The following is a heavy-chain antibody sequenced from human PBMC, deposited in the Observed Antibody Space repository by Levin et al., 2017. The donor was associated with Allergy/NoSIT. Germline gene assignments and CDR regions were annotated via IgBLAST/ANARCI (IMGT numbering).Heavy chain of an antibody. CDR2: IYWDDDK. CDR3: AHRPAGYASGWSSAHFDH. Sequence: SGPTLVKPTQTLTFTCSLSGFSISTTGVGVGWIRQPPGKALEWLAVIYWDDDKRFSPSLSNRVSIIKDTSKNQVVLVMTNMDPVDTATYYCAHRPAGYASGWSSAHFDHWGQGVLVTVSS. D-gene: IGHD6-19*01. J-gene: IGHJ4*02. V-gene: IGHV2-5*02. CDR1: GFSISTTGVG.